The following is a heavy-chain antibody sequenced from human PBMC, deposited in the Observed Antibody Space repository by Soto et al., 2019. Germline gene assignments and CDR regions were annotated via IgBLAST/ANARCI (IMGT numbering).Heavy chain of an antibody. CDR3: ARDRGVIGGRSYYYYYYGMDV. CDR2: TYYRSKWYN. Sequence: FQTVSLSCALSVDSVSSTSAAWNWIRQSPSRGLEWLGRTYYRSKWYNDYAVSVKSRITINPDTSKNQFSLQLNSVTPEDTAVYYCARDRGVIGGRSYYYYYYGMDVWGQGTTVTVSS. D-gene: IGHD2-21*01. CDR1: VDSVSSTSAA. J-gene: IGHJ6*02. V-gene: IGHV6-1*01.